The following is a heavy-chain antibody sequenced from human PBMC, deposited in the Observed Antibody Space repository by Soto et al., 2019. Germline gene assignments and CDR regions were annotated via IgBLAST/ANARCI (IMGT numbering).Heavy chain of an antibody. CDR3: AREGEGILRFLEWSRPAHGMDV. V-gene: IGHV1-46*01. Sequence: ASVKLSCKASGYTFTSYYMHWVRQAPGQGLEWMGIINPSGGSTSYAQKFQGRVTMTRDTSTSTVYMELSSLRSEDTAVYYCAREGEGILRFLEWSRPAHGMDVWGQGTTVTVSS. D-gene: IGHD3-3*01. J-gene: IGHJ6*02. CDR2: INPSGGST. CDR1: GYTFTSYY.